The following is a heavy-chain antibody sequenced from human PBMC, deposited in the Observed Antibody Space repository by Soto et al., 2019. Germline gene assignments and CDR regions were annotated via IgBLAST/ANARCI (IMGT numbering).Heavy chain of an antibody. Sequence: SVKVSCKASGGTFSSYTISWLRQAPGQGLEWMGRIIPIFGIANYAQKFQGRVTITADKSTSTAYMELSSLRSEDTAVYYCARGPTPATALVYWGQGTLVTVSS. J-gene: IGHJ4*02. V-gene: IGHV1-69*02. D-gene: IGHD2-21*02. CDR1: GGTFSSYT. CDR2: IIPIFGIA. CDR3: ARGPTPATALVY.